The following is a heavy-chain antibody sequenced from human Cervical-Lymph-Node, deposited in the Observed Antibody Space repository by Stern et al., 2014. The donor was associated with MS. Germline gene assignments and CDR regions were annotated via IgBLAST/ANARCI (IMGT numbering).Heavy chain of an antibody. J-gene: IGHJ6*02. CDR2: INPSGAT. V-gene: IGHV1-46*02. CDR3: AVRYCSGGRCYSVPDV. D-gene: IGHD2-15*01. Sequence: QLVQSGSEVNKPGASVKVSCKASEYTHNNYLIHWVRQAPGQRPDWMGVINPSGATNYAQKVQDRVTMTTDASTSTFYMELSRLRSEDTAVYYCAVRYCSGGRCYSVPDVWGQGTTVIVSS. CDR1: EYTHNNYL.